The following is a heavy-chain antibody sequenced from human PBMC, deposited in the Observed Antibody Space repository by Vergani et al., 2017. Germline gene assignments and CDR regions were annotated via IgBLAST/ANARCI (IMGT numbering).Heavy chain of an antibody. J-gene: IGHJ4*02. V-gene: IGHV1-69*12. Sequence: QVHLEQSGAEAKKPGSAVTVSCTAPAGTFRSDGLSWVRPAPGQGLEWVGDIIPVFGGANYAQKFRDRVTMTADESTNTAYMQLRSLTSEDTAIYYCARILVPASDLYYIDFWGQGTRVTVSS. CDR3: ARILVPASDLYYIDF. CDR1: AGTFRSDG. D-gene: IGHD1-26*01. CDR2: IIPVFGGA.